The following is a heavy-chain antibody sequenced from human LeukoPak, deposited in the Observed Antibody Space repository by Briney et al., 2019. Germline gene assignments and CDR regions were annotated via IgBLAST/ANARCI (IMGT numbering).Heavy chain of an antibody. D-gene: IGHD4/OR15-4a*01. CDR2: ISGSGGST. Sequence: GGSLRLSCAASGFTFSSYAMSWVRQAPGKGLEWVSAISGSGGSTYYADSVKGRFTISRDNPKNTLYLQMNSLRAEDTAVYYCARRAGAYSHPYDYWGQGTLVTVSS. V-gene: IGHV3-23*01. CDR1: GFTFSSYA. J-gene: IGHJ4*02. CDR3: ARRAGAYSHPYDY.